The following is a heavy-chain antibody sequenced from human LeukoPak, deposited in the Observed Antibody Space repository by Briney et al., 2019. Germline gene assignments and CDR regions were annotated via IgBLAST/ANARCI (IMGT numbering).Heavy chain of an antibody. J-gene: IGHJ6*02. D-gene: IGHD6-6*01. CDR1: GGTFSSYA. CDR2: IIPIFGTA. Sequence: SVKVSSKASGGTFSSYAISWVRQAPGQGLEWMGGIIPIFGTANYAQKFQGRVTITADESTSTAYMELSSLRSEDTAVYYCARETIDSSSSYYYYGMDVWGQGTTVTVSS. CDR3: ARETIDSSSSYYYYGMDV. V-gene: IGHV1-69*13.